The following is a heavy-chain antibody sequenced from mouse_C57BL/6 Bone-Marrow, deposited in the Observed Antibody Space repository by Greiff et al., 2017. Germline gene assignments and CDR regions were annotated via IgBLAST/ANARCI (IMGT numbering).Heavy chain of an antibody. D-gene: IGHD2-4*01. V-gene: IGHV3-1*01. CDR1: GYSITSGYD. J-gene: IGHJ4*01. CDR3: ARAGDYDYAMDY. CDR2: ISYSGST. Sequence: EVQLVESGPGMVKPSQSLSLTCTVTGYSITSGYDWHWIRHFPGNKLEWMGYISYSGSTNYNPSLKSRISITHDTSKNHFFLKLNSVTTEDTATYYCARAGDYDYAMDYWGQGTSGTVSS.